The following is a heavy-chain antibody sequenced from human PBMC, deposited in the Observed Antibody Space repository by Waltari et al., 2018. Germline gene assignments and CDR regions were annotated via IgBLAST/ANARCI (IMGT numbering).Heavy chain of an antibody. V-gene: IGHV3-66*02. Sequence: GGGLVQPGGSLRLSCAASGITVGNNYMSWVRQAPGKGLELISLIYSSGSTYYADSVKGRFTISRDNSKNTLYLQMNSLRSEDTAVYFCARDPPGVAAAGPGRGWGQGTLVTVSS. CDR1: GITVGNNY. CDR2: IYSSGST. J-gene: IGHJ4*02. CDR3: ARDPPGVAAAGPGRG. D-gene: IGHD6-25*01.